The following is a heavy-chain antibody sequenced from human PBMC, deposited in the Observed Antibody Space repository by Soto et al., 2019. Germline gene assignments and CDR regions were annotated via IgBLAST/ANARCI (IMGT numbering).Heavy chain of an antibody. CDR1: GFSFSNYA. V-gene: IGHV3-23*05. CDR2: IEISGRAT. J-gene: IGHJ4*02. Sequence: EVQLLESGGGLVQPGGSLRLSCIASGFSFSNYAMIWVRQAPGKGPEWVSSIEISGRATYYADAVKGRFTISRDDSKNAVYLQMNSTRGEDTAVYFCAKGDGGYFDHWGQGSLVTVSS. D-gene: IGHD3-16*01. CDR3: AKGDGGYFDH.